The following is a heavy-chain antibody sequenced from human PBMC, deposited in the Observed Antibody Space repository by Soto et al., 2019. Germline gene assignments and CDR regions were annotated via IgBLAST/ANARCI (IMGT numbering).Heavy chain of an antibody. J-gene: IGHJ4*02. V-gene: IGHV3-15*01. CDR3: TTRRHNFGLDS. CDR1: GFSFSDAW. Sequence: PGGSLRLSCAASGFSFSDAWMTWVRHVPGKGLEWVGRIKTMTDGGTTTYAAPVKGRFSISRDDSKSTLFLQMNSLKIEDTGVYYCTTRRHNFGLDSWGERPPVTVSP. D-gene: IGHD1-20*01. CDR2: IKTMTDGGTT.